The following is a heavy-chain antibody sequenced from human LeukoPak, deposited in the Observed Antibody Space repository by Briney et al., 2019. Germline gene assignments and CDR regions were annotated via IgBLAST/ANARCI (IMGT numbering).Heavy chain of an antibody. CDR3: ARERDFYGSGTYRDFDY. J-gene: IGHJ4*02. CDR2: IYHSGTT. V-gene: IGHV4-38-2*02. Sequence: SETLSLTCAVSGYSISSGYFWGWIRQPPGKGLEWIGSIYHSGTTYYNPSLKSRVTISVDTSRNQFPLKLTSVIAADTAVYYCARERDFYGSGTYRDFDYWGQGTLVTVSS. CDR1: GYSISSGYF. D-gene: IGHD3-10*01.